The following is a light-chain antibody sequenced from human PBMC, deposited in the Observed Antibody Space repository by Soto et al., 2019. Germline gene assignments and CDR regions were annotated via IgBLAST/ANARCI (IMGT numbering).Light chain of an antibody. CDR3: QQRSNWPRT. J-gene: IGKJ1*01. CDR1: QTIDNT. CDR2: DAS. V-gene: IGKV3-11*01. Sequence: TQSPATLSLSPGERATLSCRASQTIDNTLAWYQRKPGQAPRLLIYDASTRATGVPARFSGSGSGTDFTLTISSLEPEDFAVYYCQQRSNWPRTFAQGTKVDI.